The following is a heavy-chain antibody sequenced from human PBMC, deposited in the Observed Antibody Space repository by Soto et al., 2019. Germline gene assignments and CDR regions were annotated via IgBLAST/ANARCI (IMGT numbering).Heavy chain of an antibody. J-gene: IGHJ6*02. V-gene: IGHV3-30*18. D-gene: IGHD3-10*01. CDR3: AKRTQLWFGELLGYGMDV. CDR1: GFTFSSYG. CDR2: ISYDGSNK. Sequence: QVQLVESGGGVVQPGRSLRLSCAASGFTFSSYGMHWVRQAPGKGLEWVAVISYDGSNKYYADSVKGRFTISRDNSKNKLYLQMNSLRAEDTAVYYCAKRTQLWFGELLGYGMDVWGQGTTVTVSS.